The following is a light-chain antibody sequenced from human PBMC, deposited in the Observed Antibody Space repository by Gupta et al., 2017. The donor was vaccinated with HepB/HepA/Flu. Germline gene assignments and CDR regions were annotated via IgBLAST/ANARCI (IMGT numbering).Light chain of an antibody. J-gene: IGKJ3*01. V-gene: IGKV3-11*01. CDR1: QSVATY. Sequence: VLTQSPATLSFSPGESATLSCRATQSVATYSAWYQHKPCQAPRLLIYDASNRAPGIPARFSGSGCGTDFTLTISSREPEDFAVYYCQHRSNWPLFTFGHGTKLDIK. CDR2: DAS. CDR3: QHRSNWPLFT.